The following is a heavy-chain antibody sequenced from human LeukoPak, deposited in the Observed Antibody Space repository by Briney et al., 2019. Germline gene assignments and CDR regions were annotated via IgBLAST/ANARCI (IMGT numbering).Heavy chain of an antibody. Sequence: SETLSLTCAVYGGSFSGYYWSWIRQPPGKGLEWIGEINHSGGTNYNPSLKSRVTISVDTSKNQFSLKLSSVTAADTAVYYCARARLRSKFYGMDVWGQGTTVTVSS. CDR3: ARARLRSKFYGMDV. V-gene: IGHV4-34*01. J-gene: IGHJ6*02. CDR2: INHSGGT. CDR1: GGSFSGYY. D-gene: IGHD5-12*01.